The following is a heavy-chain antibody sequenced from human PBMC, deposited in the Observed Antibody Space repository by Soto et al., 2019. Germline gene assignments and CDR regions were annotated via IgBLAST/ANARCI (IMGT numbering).Heavy chain of an antibody. Sequence: ASVKVSCKASGGTFSSYAISWVRQAPGQGLEWMGGIIPIYGTANYAQKFQGRVTITADKSTSTAYMELSSLRSEDTAVYYCARAGSSGSYHNFDYWGQGTLVTVSS. V-gene: IGHV1-69*06. CDR1: GGTFSSYA. CDR3: ARAGSSGSYHNFDY. CDR2: IIPIYGTA. D-gene: IGHD1-26*01. J-gene: IGHJ4*02.